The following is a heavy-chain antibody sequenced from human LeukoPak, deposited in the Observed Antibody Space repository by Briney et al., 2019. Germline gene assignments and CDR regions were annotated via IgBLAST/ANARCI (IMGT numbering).Heavy chain of an antibody. J-gene: IGHJ5*02. D-gene: IGHD2-2*01. CDR1: GGSISSGSYY. Sequence: SETLSLTCTVSGGSISSGSYYWSWIRQPAGKGLEWIGRIYTSGSTNYNPSLKSRVTISVDTSKNQFSLKLSSVTAADTAVYYCARDMGGGDIVVVPAAMRGDNWFDPWGQGTLVTVSS. V-gene: IGHV4-61*02. CDR3: ARDMGGGDIVVVPAAMRGDNWFDP. CDR2: IYTSGST.